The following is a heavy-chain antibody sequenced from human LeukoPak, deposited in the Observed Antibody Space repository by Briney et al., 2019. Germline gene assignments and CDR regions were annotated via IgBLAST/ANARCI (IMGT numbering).Heavy chain of an antibody. CDR1: GYTFTGYY. CDR3: ARDVSQLLPFDY. CDR2: INPNSGGT. V-gene: IGHV1-2*02. Sequence: ASVKVSCKASGYTFTGYYMHWVRQAPGQGLEWMGWINPNSGGTNYAQKFQGRVTMTRDTSISTAYMELSRLKSDDTALYYCARDVSQLLPFDYWGQGTLVTVSS. D-gene: IGHD2-2*01. J-gene: IGHJ4*02.